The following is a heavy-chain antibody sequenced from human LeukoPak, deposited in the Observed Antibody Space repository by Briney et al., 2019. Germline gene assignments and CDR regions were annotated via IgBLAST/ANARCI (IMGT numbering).Heavy chain of an antibody. D-gene: IGHD3-10*01. CDR1: GGSFSGYY. Sequence: SETLSLTCAVYGGSFSGYYWSWIRQPPGKGLEWIGEINHSGSTNYNPPLKSRVTISVDTSKNQFSLKLNSVTAADTAVYYCARRYYGSGSYRRFDPWGQGTLVTVSS. CDR2: INHSGST. CDR3: ARRYYGSGSYRRFDP. J-gene: IGHJ5*02. V-gene: IGHV4-34*01.